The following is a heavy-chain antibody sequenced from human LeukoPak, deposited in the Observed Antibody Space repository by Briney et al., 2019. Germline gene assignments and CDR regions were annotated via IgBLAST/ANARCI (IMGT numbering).Heavy chain of an antibody. CDR2: IHSDGST. V-gene: IGHV3-53*01. CDR1: GFTVSSNY. D-gene: IGHD1-26*01. J-gene: IGHJ4*02. Sequence: GGSLRLSCAASGFTVSSNYMNWVRQAPGKGLEWVSVIHSDGSTYYADSVKGRFTISRDNSKNTLYLQMNSLRAEDTAVYYCARWVGGLLYYFDYWGQGTLVTVSS. CDR3: ARWVGGLLYYFDY.